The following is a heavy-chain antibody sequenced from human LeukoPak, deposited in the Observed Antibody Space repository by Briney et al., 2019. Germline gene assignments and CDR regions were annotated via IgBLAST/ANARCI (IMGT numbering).Heavy chain of an antibody. Sequence: ASVKVSCKASGYTFTGYYMHWVRQAPGQGREGMGWINPNSGGTNYAQKFQGRVTMTRDTSISTSYMELSRLRSDDTAVYYCARGGRRYYDILTGYYLTFDYWGQGTLVTVSS. J-gene: IGHJ4*02. V-gene: IGHV1-2*02. CDR3: ARGGRRYYDILTGYYLTFDY. D-gene: IGHD3-9*01. CDR1: GYTFTGYY. CDR2: INPNSGGT.